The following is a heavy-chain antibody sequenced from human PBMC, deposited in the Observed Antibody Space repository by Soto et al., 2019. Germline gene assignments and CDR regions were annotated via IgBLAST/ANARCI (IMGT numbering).Heavy chain of an antibody. J-gene: IGHJ6*02. CDR2: ISASGAYK. Sequence: EVRLVESGGGLVKPGGSLRVSCAASGFNFNTYSMNWVRQAPGKGLQWVSFISASGAYKYYADSVRGRFTISRDNAKKSVLLEMNSLTADDTAIYYCAGERSALPGARDAIDVWGQGTTVTVSS. V-gene: IGHV3-21*01. D-gene: IGHD1-26*01. CDR3: AGERSALPGARDAIDV. CDR1: GFNFNTYS.